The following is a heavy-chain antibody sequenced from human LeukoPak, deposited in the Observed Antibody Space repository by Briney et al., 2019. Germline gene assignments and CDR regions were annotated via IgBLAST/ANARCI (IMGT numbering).Heavy chain of an antibody. CDR2: SYYSGST. CDR3: ARGDTMVRGASRPDAFDI. V-gene: IGHV4-31*03. D-gene: IGHD3-10*01. J-gene: IGHJ3*02. Sequence: SQTLSLTCTVSGGSISSGGYYWSWIRQHPGKGLEWIGDSYYSGSTYYNPSRKSRVTISVDTSKNQFSLKLSSVTAADTAVYYCARGDTMVRGASRPDAFDIWGQGTMVTVSS. CDR1: GGSISSGGYY.